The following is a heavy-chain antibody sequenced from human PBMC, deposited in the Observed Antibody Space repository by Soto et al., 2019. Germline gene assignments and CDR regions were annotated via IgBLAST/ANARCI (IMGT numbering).Heavy chain of an antibody. Sequence: EVQLLESGGGLVQPGGSLRLSCAASGFTFSSYAMSWVRQAPGKGLEWVSAISGSGGSTYYADSVKGRFTISRDNSKNGLYLQMNSMRAEDTAVYYCAKDPADILTDNWFDPWGQGTLVTVSS. CDR2: ISGSGGST. CDR3: AKDPADILTDNWFDP. D-gene: IGHD3-9*01. J-gene: IGHJ5*02. CDR1: GFTFSSYA. V-gene: IGHV3-23*01.